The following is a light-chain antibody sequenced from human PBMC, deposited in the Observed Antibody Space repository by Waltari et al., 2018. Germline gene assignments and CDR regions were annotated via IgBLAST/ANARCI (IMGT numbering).Light chain of an antibody. CDR3: MQSLQALWT. CDR2: LGS. V-gene: IGKV2-28*01. J-gene: IGKJ1*01. CDR1: QILLHRNGYNY. Sequence: DIVMTQSPLSLPVTPGEPASISCRSSQILLHRNGYNYLDWYLQKPGQSPQLLIYLGSNRASGVPDRFSGSGSGTDFTLKISRVEAEDVGVYYCMQSLQALWTFGPGTKVEIK.